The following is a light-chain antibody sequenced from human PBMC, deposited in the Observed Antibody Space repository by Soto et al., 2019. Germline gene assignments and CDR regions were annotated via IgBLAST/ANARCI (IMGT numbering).Light chain of an antibody. Sequence: EIVLTQSPGTLSLSPGQRATLSCRASQSVRSSHLAWYQQMPGQAPRLLIYGASTRATGIPDRFSGSGSGTDFTLTISRLEPEDFAVYYCQQYSSSPLTFGGVTKVEIK. CDR1: QSVRSSH. V-gene: IGKV3-20*01. J-gene: IGKJ4*01. CDR2: GAS. CDR3: QQYSSSPLT.